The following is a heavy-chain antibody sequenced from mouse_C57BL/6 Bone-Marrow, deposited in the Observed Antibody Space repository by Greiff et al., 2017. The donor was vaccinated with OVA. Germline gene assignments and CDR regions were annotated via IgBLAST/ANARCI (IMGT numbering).Heavy chain of an antibody. CDR1: GFNIKDDY. CDR3: TSYSNFDY. Sequence: VQLQQPGAELVRPGASVKLSCTASGFNIKDDYMHWVKQRPEQGLEWIGWIDPENGDTEYASKFQGKATITADTSSNTAYLQLSSLTSEDTAVYYCTSYSNFDYWGQGTTLTVSS. J-gene: IGHJ2*01. D-gene: IGHD2-5*01. CDR2: IDPENGDT. V-gene: IGHV14-4*01.